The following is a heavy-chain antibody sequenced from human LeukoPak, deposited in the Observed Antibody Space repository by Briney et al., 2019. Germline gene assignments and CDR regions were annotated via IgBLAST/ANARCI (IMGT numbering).Heavy chain of an antibody. J-gene: IGHJ4*02. V-gene: IGHV1-18*01. D-gene: IGHD3-22*01. Sequence: EASVKVSCKASGYTFTSYGISWVRQAPGQGLEWMGWISAYNGNTNYAQKLQGRVTMTTDTSTSTVYMELSSLRSEDTAVYYCARDARAYYYDSSGYCDYWGQGTLVTVSS. CDR2: ISAYNGNT. CDR1: GYTFTSYG. CDR3: ARDARAYYYDSSGYCDY.